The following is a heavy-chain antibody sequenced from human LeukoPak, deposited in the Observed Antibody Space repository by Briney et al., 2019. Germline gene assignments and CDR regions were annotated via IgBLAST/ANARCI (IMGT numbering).Heavy chain of an antibody. CDR2: ISYDGSNK. J-gene: IGHJ4*02. Sequence: PGRSLRLSCAASGFTFSSYAMHWVRQAPGKGLEWVAVISYDGSNKYHADSVKGRFTISRDNSKNTLYLQMNSLRAEDTAVYYCARDSGYSSGWHDYWGQGTLVTVSP. D-gene: IGHD6-19*01. CDR1: GFTFSSYA. CDR3: ARDSGYSSGWHDY. V-gene: IGHV3-30*04.